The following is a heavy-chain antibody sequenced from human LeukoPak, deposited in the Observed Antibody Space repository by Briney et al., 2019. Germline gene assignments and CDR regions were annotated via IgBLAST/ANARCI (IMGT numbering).Heavy chain of an antibody. CDR3: ARDRRRYCSSTSCYYYYYYGMDV. D-gene: IGHD2-2*01. Sequence: GGSLRLSCAASGFTFSSYWMSWVRQAPGKGLEWVANIKQDGSEKYCVDSVKGRFTISRDNAKNSLYLQMNSLRAEDTAVYYCARDRRRYCSSTSCYYYYYYGMDVWGQGTTVTVSS. CDR1: GFTFSSYW. J-gene: IGHJ6*02. V-gene: IGHV3-7*01. CDR2: IKQDGSEK.